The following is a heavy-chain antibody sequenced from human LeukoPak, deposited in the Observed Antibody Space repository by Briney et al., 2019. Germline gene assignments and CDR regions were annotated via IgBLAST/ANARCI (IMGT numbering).Heavy chain of an antibody. CDR2: SHPNGST. CDR3: ARDSSTVFGDQSFYFHY. V-gene: IGHV4-4*07. CDR1: WGYTNTFY. Sequence: SETLSLTCAVSWGYTNTFYWSWLRQPAGKGLQWFGHSHPNGSTSYNPSLKRRTTMSVDASNNHFTLKLTSLTTADTAIYYCARDSSTVFGDQSFYFHYLGHGTQVIVPS. J-gene: IGHJ4*01. D-gene: IGHD3-3*01.